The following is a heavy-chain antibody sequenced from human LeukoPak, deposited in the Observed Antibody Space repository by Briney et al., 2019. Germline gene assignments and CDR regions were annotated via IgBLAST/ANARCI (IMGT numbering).Heavy chain of an antibody. CDR1: GGSISSYY. V-gene: IGHV4-59*01. J-gene: IGHJ4*02. CDR2: IYYSGST. D-gene: IGHD1-26*01. CDR3: ARGWASGSYYNY. Sequence: PSETLSLTCTVSGGSISSYYWSWIRQPPRQGLEWIGYIYYSGSTNYNPSLRRRVTISVDTSKNQFSLKLSSVTAADTAVYYCARGWASGSYYNYWGQGALVTVSS.